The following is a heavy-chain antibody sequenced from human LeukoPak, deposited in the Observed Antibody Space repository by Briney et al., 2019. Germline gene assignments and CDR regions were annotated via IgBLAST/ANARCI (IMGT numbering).Heavy chain of an antibody. Sequence: GGSLRLSCAASGFTFSSTWMAWVRQAPGKGLEWVANINPDGSQKYYVDSVKGRFTISRDNAKTSLYLQMDSLRAGDTAFYSCARWEPSYAIDYWGQGTLVTVSS. V-gene: IGHV3-7*01. CDR2: INPDGSQK. D-gene: IGHD2-8*01. CDR1: GFTFSSTW. CDR3: ARWEPSYAIDY. J-gene: IGHJ4*02.